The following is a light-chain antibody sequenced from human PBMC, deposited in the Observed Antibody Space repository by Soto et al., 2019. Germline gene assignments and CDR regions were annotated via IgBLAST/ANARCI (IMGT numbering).Light chain of an antibody. V-gene: IGLV2-14*01. CDR2: DVS. CDR1: SSDVGRYNY. Sequence: QSALTQPASVSGSPGQSITISCTGTSSDVGRYNYVSWYQHHPDKAPKLIIYDVSNRPSGVSNRFSGSKSGNTASLTISGLQAEDEADYYCSSYTSSSTLVFGGGTKLTVL. CDR3: SSYTSSSTLV. J-gene: IGLJ2*01.